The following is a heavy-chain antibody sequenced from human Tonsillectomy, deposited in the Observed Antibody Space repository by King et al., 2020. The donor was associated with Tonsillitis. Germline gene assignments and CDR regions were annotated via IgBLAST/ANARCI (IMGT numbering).Heavy chain of an antibody. Sequence: QVQLVESGGGVVQPGGSLRLSCAASGFTFSSYAMHWVRQAPGKGREWVADISFDGSNKFYSDSVKGRFTLSRDNSKNTLYLQMNSLRAEDTAVYYCARRDGALDYYYYGLDVWGQGTTVTVSS. CDR3: ARRDGALDYYYYGLDV. CDR1: GFTFSSYA. CDR2: ISFDGSNK. J-gene: IGHJ6*02. V-gene: IGHV3-30-3*01. D-gene: IGHD4-17*01.